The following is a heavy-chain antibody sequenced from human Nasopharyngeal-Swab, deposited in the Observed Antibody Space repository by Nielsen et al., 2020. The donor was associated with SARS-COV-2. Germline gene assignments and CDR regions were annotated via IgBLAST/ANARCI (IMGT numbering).Heavy chain of an antibody. CDR2: ITSSSVYI. CDR1: GFTFSSYT. J-gene: IGHJ6*02. D-gene: IGHD2-21*01. V-gene: IGHV3-21*01. CDR3: VRGDSF. Sequence: GESLKISCVASGFTFSSYTMNWVRQAPGKGLEWVSSITSSSVYIYHADSVKGRFTISRDNAKNSLYLQMNSLRAEDTAVYYCVRGDSFWGQGTTVTVSS.